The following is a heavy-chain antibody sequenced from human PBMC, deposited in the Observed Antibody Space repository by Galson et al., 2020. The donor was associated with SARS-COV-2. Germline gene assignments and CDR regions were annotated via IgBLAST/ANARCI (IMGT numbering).Heavy chain of an antibody. CDR2: INSDGSDA. D-gene: IGHD3-16*01. CDR1: GFTFSSFW. J-gene: IGHJ4*02. CDR3: VRDDPGEGLDY. V-gene: IGHV3-74*01. Sequence: QAGGSLRLSCAASGFTFSSFWMHWVRQAPGKGLMWVSHINSDGSDATYADSVKGRFTISRDNAKNTLYLQMNSLRAEDTAVYYCVRDDPGEGLDYWGRGTLVSVSS.